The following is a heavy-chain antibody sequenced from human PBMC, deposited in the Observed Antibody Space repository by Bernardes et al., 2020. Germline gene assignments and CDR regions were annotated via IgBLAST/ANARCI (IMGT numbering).Heavy chain of an antibody. V-gene: IGHV3-30*04. Sequence: GWSLRLSCAASGFTFSSYVMHWVRQAPGKGLEWVAVISFDGGNQYYADSVKGRFTISRDYSKNTLYLQINSLRAEDTAVYYCASPSGSYNRYYFDYWGQGTLVTVSS. CDR3: ASPSGSYNRYYFDY. CDR2: ISFDGGNQ. J-gene: IGHJ4*02. CDR1: GFTFSSYV. D-gene: IGHD1-26*01.